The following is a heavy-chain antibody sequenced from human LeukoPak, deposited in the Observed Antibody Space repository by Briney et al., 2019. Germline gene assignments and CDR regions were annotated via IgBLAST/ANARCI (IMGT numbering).Heavy chain of an antibody. CDR1: GDSVTNAFF. CDR3: ARWASISREPGGFFDH. V-gene: IGHV4-38-2*02. D-gene: IGHD1-14*01. CDR2: FCLGRDT. J-gene: IGHJ4*02. Sequence: SETLSLTCTVSGDSVTNAFFWGWVRQPPGKELEWIGSFCLGRDTYYRPSLESRVTISVDTSKNQFSLNLNSVTAADTAVYYCARWASISREPGGFFDHWGQGTLVTVSS.